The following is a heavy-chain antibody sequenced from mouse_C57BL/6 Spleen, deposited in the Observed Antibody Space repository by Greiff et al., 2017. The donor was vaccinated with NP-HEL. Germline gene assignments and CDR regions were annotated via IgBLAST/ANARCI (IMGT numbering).Heavy chain of an antibody. CDR3: AKKDYGSSYDYAMDY. Sequence: QVHVKQSGPGLVQPSQSLSITCTVSGFSLTSYGVHWVRQPPGKGLEWLGVIWSGGSTDYNAAFISRLSISKYNSNSQVFFKMNSLQADDTAIYYCAKKDYGSSYDYAMDYWGQGTSVTVSS. CDR1: GFSLTSYG. J-gene: IGHJ4*01. CDR2: IWSGGST. D-gene: IGHD1-1*01. V-gene: IGHV2-4*01.